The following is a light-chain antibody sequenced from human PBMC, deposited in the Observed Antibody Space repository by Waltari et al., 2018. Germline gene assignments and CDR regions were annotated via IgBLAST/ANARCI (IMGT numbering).Light chain of an antibody. J-gene: IGLJ1*01. CDR1: RSDVGGYNY. V-gene: IGLV2-14*01. Sequence: QSALTQPASVSGSPGQSITLPCTGTRSDVGGYNYVSWYQQHPGKAPKLMIYEVSKRPSGVSNRFSGSKSGNTASLTISGLQAEDEADYYCSSYTSSSTYVFGTGTKVTVL. CDR3: SSYTSSSTYV. CDR2: EVS.